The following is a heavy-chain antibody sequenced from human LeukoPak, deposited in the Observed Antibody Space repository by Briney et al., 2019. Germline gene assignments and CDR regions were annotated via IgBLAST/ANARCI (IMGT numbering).Heavy chain of an antibody. D-gene: IGHD6-19*01. J-gene: IGHJ4*02. Sequence: GGSLRLSCAAPGFSLSSYAMHWVRQAPRQGLEWVAVISYDGSNKYYADSVRGRFTISRDNSKNTLYLQMNSLRAEDTAVYYCARGIGSGWYRAGAFLFDYWGQGTLVTVSS. V-gene: IGHV3-30*04. CDR3: ARGIGSGWYRAGAFLFDY. CDR2: ISYDGSNK. CDR1: GFSLSSYA.